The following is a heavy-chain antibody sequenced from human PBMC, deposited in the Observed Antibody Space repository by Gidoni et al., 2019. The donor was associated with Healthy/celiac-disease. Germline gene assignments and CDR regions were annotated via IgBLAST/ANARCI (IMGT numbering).Heavy chain of an antibody. Sequence: EVQLVESGGGLVKPGGSLRLSCAASGFTVISYSLNWVRQAPGTGLEWVSSISSSSSYIYYADSVKGRFTISRDNAKNSLYLQMNSLRAEDTAVYYCARDSGLGTVVTPHYGMDVWGQGTTVTVSS. CDR1: GFTVISYS. J-gene: IGHJ6*02. CDR3: ARDSGLGTVVTPHYGMDV. V-gene: IGHV3-21*01. D-gene: IGHD2-21*02. CDR2: ISSSSSYI.